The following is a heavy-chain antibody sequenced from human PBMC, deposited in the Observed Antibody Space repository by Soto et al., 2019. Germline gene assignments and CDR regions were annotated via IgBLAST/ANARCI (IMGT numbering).Heavy chain of an antibody. Sequence: QVPLVQSGAEVKKPGASVKVSCKASGYTFTSYDINWVRQATGQGLEWMGWMNPNSGNTGYAQKFQGRVTMTRNTSISTAYMELSSLRSEDTAVYYCARGLLRYFDWLLSDNDYWGQGTLVTVSS. J-gene: IGHJ4*02. D-gene: IGHD3-9*01. CDR1: GYTFTSYD. CDR2: MNPNSGNT. V-gene: IGHV1-8*01. CDR3: ARGLLRYFDWLLSDNDY.